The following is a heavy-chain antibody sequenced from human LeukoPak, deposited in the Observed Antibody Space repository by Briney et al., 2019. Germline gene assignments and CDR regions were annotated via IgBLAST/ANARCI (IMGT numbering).Heavy chain of an antibody. V-gene: IGHV3-21*01. CDR3: ARGGRHDAFDI. CDR1: GFTFSSYS. Sequence: GGSLRLSCAASGFTFSSYSMNWVRQAPRKGLEWVSSISSSSSYIYYADSVKGRFTISRDNAKNSLYLQMNSLRAEDTAVYYCARGGRHDAFDIWGQGTMVTVSS. CDR2: ISSSSSYI. J-gene: IGHJ3*02.